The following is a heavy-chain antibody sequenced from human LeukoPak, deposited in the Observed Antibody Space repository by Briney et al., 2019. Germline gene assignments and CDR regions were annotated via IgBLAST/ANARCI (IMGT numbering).Heavy chain of an antibody. Sequence: PSETLSLTCAVYGGSFSDYYWSWIRQPPGKGLEWIGEINHGGSTNYNPSLKSRVTLSVDTFKNQFSLKLTSVTAADTAVYYCARDGYSTPDVWGQGTTVTVSS. J-gene: IGHJ6*02. D-gene: IGHD6-13*01. CDR1: GGSFSDYY. V-gene: IGHV4-34*01. CDR2: INHGGST. CDR3: ARDGYSTPDV.